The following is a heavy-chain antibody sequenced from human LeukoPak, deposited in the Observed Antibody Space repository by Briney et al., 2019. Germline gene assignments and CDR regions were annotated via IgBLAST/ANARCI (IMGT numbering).Heavy chain of an antibody. D-gene: IGHD5-24*01. CDR1: GFTFKEYA. J-gene: IGHJ3*01. V-gene: IGHV3-43*01. CDR2: IRWDGGST. CDR3: AKEGDGYH. Sequence: GGSLRLSCAASGFTFKEYAMTWVRQAPGKGLEWVSLIRWDGGSTYYADSVKGRFTISRDNSKNSLYLQMNSLRTEDTALYYCAKEGDGYHWGQGTMVTVSS.